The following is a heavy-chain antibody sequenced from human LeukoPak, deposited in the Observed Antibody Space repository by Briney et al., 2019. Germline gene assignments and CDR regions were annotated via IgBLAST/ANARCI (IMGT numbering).Heavy chain of an antibody. CDR2: IYYSGST. CDR1: GGSISSSSYY. Sequence: KPSETLSLTCTVSGGSISSSSYYWGWIRQPPGKGLEWIGSIYYSGSTYYNPSLKSRVTISVDTSKNQFSLKLSSVTAADTAVYYCARGQLRYFDWLLSTDGMDVWGQGTTVTVSS. D-gene: IGHD3-9*01. CDR3: ARGQLRYFDWLLSTDGMDV. V-gene: IGHV4-39*07. J-gene: IGHJ6*02.